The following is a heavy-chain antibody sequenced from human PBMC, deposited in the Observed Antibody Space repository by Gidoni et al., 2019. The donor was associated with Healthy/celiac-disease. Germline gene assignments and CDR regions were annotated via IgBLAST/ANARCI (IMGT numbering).Heavy chain of an antibody. J-gene: IGHJ4*02. CDR1: GGTFSSYA. D-gene: IGHD2-15*01. V-gene: IGHV1-69*01. CDR3: ARDAVVVSAPRTTYFDY. CDR2: IIPIFGTA. Sequence: QVQLVQSGAEVKKPGSSVKVSCKASGGTFSSYAISWVRQAPGQGLEWIGGIIPIFGTANYAQKFQGRVTITADESTSTAYMELSSLRSEDTAVYYCARDAVVVSAPRTTYFDYWGQGTLVTVSS.